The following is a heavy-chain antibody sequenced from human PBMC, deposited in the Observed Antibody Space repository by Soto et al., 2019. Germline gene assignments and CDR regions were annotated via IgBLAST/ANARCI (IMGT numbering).Heavy chain of an antibody. CDR3: AKSRKLDMSWVDP. V-gene: IGHV3-23*01. J-gene: IGHJ5*02. D-gene: IGHD2-2*03. Sequence: PGRSRILPESTSGFPISTCSLVLVMPAPGKGLEWVSAISGSGGSTYYADSVKGRFTISRDNSKNTLYLQMNSLRAEDTSVDYCAKSRKLDMSWVDPWGPATMVTVS. CDR2: ISGSGGST. CDR1: GFPISTCS.